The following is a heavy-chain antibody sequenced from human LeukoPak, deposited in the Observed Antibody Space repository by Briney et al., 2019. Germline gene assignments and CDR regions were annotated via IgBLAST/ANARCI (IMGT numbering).Heavy chain of an antibody. CDR1: EFNFFSYG. V-gene: IGHV3-74*01. Sequence: PGGSLRLSCVASEFNFFSYGMQWVRQAPGKGLVWVSRIFTDGTTTSYADSVKGRFTISRDNAKNTLYLQMNSLRAEDTAVYYCARDQRATASTGSYFDYWGQGTLVTVSS. CDR3: ARDQRATASTGSYFDY. CDR2: IFTDGTTT. D-gene: IGHD1-1*01. J-gene: IGHJ4*02.